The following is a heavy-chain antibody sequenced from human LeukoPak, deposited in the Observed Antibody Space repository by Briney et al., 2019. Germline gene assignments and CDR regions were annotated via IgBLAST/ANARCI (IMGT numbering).Heavy chain of an antibody. CDR1: GFTFGDYP. Sequence: PGGSLRLSCTASGFTFGDYPMSWFRQAPGKGREWVSFIRNKDYGETTEYAASVKGRFTISRDDSEGIVYLQMSSLKAEDTAVYYCTKAHRISGDAFDIWGQGTVVTVSS. V-gene: IGHV3-49*03. J-gene: IGHJ3*02. CDR2: IRNKDYGETT. CDR3: TKAHRISGDAFDI.